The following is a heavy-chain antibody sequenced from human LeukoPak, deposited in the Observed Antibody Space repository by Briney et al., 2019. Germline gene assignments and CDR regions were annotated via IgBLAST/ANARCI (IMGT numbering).Heavy chain of an antibody. CDR2: INHSGST. V-gene: IGHV4-34*01. Sequence: SETLSLTCAVYGGSFSGYYWSWIRQPPGKGLEWIGEINHSGSTNYNPSLKSRVAISVDTPKNQFSLKLSSVTAADTAVYYCARVYCSSTSCYLLFDYWGQGTLVTVSS. D-gene: IGHD2-2*01. CDR1: GGSFSGYY. CDR3: ARVYCSSTSCYLLFDY. J-gene: IGHJ4*02.